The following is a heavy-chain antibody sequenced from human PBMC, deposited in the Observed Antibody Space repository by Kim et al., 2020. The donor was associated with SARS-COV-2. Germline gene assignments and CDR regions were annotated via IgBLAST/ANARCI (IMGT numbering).Heavy chain of an antibody. J-gene: IGHJ4*02. Sequence: SLEGRVTISRDNAKNSLFLQMNSLRAEDTALYYCARDSGEGNSYGSNHFDCWGQGTLVTVSS. V-gene: IGHV3-48*03. D-gene: IGHD3-16*01. CDR3: ARDSGEGNSYGSNHFDC.